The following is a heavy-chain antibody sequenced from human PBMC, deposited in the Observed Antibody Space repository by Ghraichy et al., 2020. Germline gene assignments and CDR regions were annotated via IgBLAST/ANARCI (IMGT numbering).Heavy chain of an antibody. CDR3: ASTGRDGYRPLEY. Sequence: GGSLRLSCAASGFTFNKNGMHWVRQAPGKGLEWVAIIWYDGSNKYYADSVKGRFTVSRDNAKNSLYLQMNSLRAEDTAVYYCASTGRDGYRPLEYWGQGTLVTVSS. V-gene: IGHV3-33*03. D-gene: IGHD5-24*01. CDR2: IWYDGSNK. CDR1: GFTFNKNG. J-gene: IGHJ4*02.